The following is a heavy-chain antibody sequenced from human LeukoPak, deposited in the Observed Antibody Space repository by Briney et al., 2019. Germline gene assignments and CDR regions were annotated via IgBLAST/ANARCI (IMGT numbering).Heavy chain of an antibody. D-gene: IGHD6-13*01. Sequence: SETLSLTCTVSGGSISSSSFYWGWLRQPPGKGLEWLGSFYYSGSTYSNPSLKSRVTISVDTSKNQFSLKLSSVTAADTAVYYCARHLYSSSRNPTFDYWGQGTQVTVSS. CDR2: FYYSGST. V-gene: IGHV4-39*01. CDR1: GGSISSSSFY. J-gene: IGHJ4*02. CDR3: ARHLYSSSRNPTFDY.